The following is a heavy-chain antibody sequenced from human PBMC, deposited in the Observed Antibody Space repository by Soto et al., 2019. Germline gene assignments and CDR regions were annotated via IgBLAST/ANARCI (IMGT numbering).Heavy chain of an antibody. CDR3: ARAYSGSSSPDY. D-gene: IGHD6-6*01. CDR1: GYTFTSYQ. CDR2: INPGGGST. V-gene: IGHV1-46*01. J-gene: IGHJ4*02. Sequence: PPASVKVSCKASGYTFTSYQKHWVRQAPGQGLEWMGIINPGGGSTTYTQKFQGRVTMTGDTSTSTFYMDLSSLRSEDTAVYYCARAYSGSSSPDYWGQGTLVTVSS.